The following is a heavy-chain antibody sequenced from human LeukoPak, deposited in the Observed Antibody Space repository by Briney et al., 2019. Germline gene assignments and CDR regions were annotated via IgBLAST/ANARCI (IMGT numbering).Heavy chain of an antibody. D-gene: IGHD3-3*01. CDR3: ARDRTRSFL. CDR2: IRPDGSEK. J-gene: IGHJ4*02. Sequence: QPGGSLRLSCAASGFIFSNYWMSWVRQAPGKGLEWVANIRPDGSEKYYVDSVKGRFTISRDNAKNSLHLQMNSLRAEDTAVYYCARDRTRSFLGGQGTLVTVSS. V-gene: IGHV3-7*01. CDR1: GFIFSNYW.